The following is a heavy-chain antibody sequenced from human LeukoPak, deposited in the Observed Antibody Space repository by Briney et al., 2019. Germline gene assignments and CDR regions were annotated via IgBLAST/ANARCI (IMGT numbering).Heavy chain of an antibody. V-gene: IGHV4-39*07. D-gene: IGHD6-13*01. J-gene: IGHJ4*02. CDR1: GGSPTSSRYY. Sequence: SETPSLTCTLSGGSPTSSRYYWGWIRQPPGKGLEWIGEINHSGSTNYTPCLTSRVTISVDTSKNQFSLKLSAVTAADTAVYCCARLSSSWARPFDYWGQGTLVTVSS. CDR3: ARLSSSWARPFDY. CDR2: INHSGST.